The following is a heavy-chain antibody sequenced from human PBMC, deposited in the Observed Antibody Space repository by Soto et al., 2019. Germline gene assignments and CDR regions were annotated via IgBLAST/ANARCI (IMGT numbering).Heavy chain of an antibody. CDR3: AKDSRYDSSGYYDAFDI. CDR2: ISGSGGST. V-gene: IGHV3-23*01. J-gene: IGHJ3*02. Sequence: GGSLRLSCAASGFTFSSYAMSWVRQAPGKGLEWVSAISGSGGSTYYADSVKGRFTISRDNSKNTLYLQMNSLRAEDTAVYYCAKDSRYDSSGYYDAFDIWGQGTMVTVSS. CDR1: GFTFSSYA. D-gene: IGHD3-22*01.